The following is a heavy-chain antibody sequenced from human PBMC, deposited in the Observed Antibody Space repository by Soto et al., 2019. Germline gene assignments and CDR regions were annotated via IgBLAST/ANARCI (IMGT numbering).Heavy chain of an antibody. Sequence: QLQLQESGPGLVKSSETLSLTCTVSGGSISSRSYYWGWIRQPPGKGLEWIGTIYYSGSTFYNPSLNSRVTISVDTSKNQFSLKLSSMTAADTAVYYCANIYVGELLSYYYYYMDVWGKGTTVTVSS. D-gene: IGHD3-16*01. CDR1: GGSISSRSYY. CDR3: ANIYVGELLSYYYYYMDV. V-gene: IGHV4-39*01. J-gene: IGHJ6*03. CDR2: IYYSGST.